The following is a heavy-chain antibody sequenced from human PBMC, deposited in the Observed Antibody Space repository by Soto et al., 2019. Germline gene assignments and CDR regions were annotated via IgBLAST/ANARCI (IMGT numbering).Heavy chain of an antibody. CDR2: ISYDGSNK. CDR1: GFTFSSYG. Sequence: SLRLSCAASGFTFSSYGMHWVRQAPGKGLGWVAVISYDGSNKYYADSVKGRFTISRDNSKNTLYLQMNSLRAEDTAVYYCAKALAPVAALDYWGQGTLVTVSS. CDR3: AKALAPVAALDY. V-gene: IGHV3-30*18. J-gene: IGHJ4*02. D-gene: IGHD6-19*01.